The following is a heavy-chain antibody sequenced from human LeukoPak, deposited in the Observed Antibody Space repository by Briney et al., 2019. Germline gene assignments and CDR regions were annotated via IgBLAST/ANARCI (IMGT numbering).Heavy chain of an antibody. V-gene: IGHV3-48*03. J-gene: IGHJ5*02. Sequence: XXXSXXASGFTXSSYEMNWVRQAPGKGLEWVSYISSSGSTIYYADSVKGRFTISRDNAKNSLYLQMNSLRAEDTAVYYCARVYDYVWGAWGQGTLVTVSS. CDR1: GFTXSSYE. CDR3: ARVYDYVWGA. CDR2: ISSSGSTI. D-gene: IGHD3-16*01.